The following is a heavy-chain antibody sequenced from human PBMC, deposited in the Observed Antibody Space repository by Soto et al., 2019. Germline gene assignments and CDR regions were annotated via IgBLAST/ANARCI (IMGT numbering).Heavy chain of an antibody. Sequence: QLQLHESGSGLVKPSQTLSLTCTVSGASFSYGNYAWGWIRQTPGKGLEWIGYINHLETTFYNPTFDSRITLSIGRANNQFSLMLNSMSAADRAVYFCARGGGSDSFDYWGQGILVTVSS. CDR1: GASFSYGNYA. CDR2: INHLETT. CDR3: ARGGGSDSFDY. J-gene: IGHJ4*02. V-gene: IGHV4-30-2*01. D-gene: IGHD1-26*01.